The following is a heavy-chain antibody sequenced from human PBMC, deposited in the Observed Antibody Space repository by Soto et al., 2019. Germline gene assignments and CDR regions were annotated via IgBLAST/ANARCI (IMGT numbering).Heavy chain of an antibody. CDR2: ITSTGDRI. J-gene: IGHJ4*02. D-gene: IGHD3-9*01. CDR3: AKVTGNYHCGFDF. CDR1: GFIFHDYS. Sequence: PGGSLRLSCAASGFIFHDYSISWVRQAPWKGLDWVALITSTGDRIYHADFVKGCFTISRDNSNKTLYLQISSLGAGDSATYYCAKVTGNYHCGFDFWGRRTLVAVSS. V-gene: IGHV3-23*01.